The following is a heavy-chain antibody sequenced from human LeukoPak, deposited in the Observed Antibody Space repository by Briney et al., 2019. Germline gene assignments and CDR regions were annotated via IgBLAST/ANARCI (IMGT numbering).Heavy chain of an antibody. V-gene: IGHV3-7*01. D-gene: IGHD2-2*02. CDR2: IKQDGSEK. Sequence: PGGSPRLSCAASGFTFSSYWMSWVRQAPGKGLEWVANIKQDGSEKYYVDSVKGRFTISRDNAKNSLYLQMNSLRAEDTAVYYCARDGWGYCSSTSCYMDYGMDVWGQGTTVTVSS. J-gene: IGHJ6*02. CDR1: GFTFSSYW. CDR3: ARDGWGYCSSTSCYMDYGMDV.